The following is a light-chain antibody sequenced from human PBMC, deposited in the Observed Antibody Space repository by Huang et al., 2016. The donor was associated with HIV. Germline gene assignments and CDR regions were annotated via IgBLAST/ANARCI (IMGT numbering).Light chain of an antibody. CDR1: QSVLYTSNNKNY. CDR3: QQYYSAPLT. Sequence: DIVMTQSPDSLAVSLGERATLNCKSSQSVLYTSNNKNYFVWYQQKPGQPPKLLIYWASTRESGVPDRFSGSGSGTDFTLTISSLQAEDVAVYYCQQYYSAPLTFGGGTKVEIK. J-gene: IGKJ4*01. V-gene: IGKV4-1*01. CDR2: WAS.